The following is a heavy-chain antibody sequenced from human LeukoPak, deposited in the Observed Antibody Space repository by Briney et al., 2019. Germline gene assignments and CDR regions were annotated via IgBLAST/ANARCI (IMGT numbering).Heavy chain of an antibody. CDR2: INHSGST. CDR1: GGSFSGYY. J-gene: IGHJ6*03. CDR3: ARVQGNYDFWSGYATYYYYSMDV. V-gene: IGHV4-34*01. D-gene: IGHD3-3*01. Sequence: SETLSLTCAVYGGSFSGYYWSWIRQPPGKGLEWIGEINHSGSTNYNPSLKSRVTISVDTSKNQFSLKLSSVTAADTAAYYCARVQGNYDFWSGYATYYYYSMDVWGKGTTVNVSS.